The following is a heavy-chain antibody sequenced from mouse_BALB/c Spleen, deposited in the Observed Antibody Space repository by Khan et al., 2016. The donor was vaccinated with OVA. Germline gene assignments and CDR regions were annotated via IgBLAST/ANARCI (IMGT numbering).Heavy chain of an antibody. CDR2: INTYTGEP. CDR1: GYTFTNYG. Sequence: QIQLVQSGPELKKPGETVKISCKASGYTFTNYGMDWVKQAPGKGLKWMGWINTYTGEPTYADDFKGRFAFALETSASTIYLQINNLKTEDTATCVCGRREYYRSFDYWGKGTLVTVFA. D-gene: IGHD2-14*01. CDR3: GRREYYRSFDY. J-gene: IGHJ3*01. V-gene: IGHV9-3-1*01.